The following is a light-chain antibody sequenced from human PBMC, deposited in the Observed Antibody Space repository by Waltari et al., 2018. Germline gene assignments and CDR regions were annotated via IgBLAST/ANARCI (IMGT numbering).Light chain of an antibody. J-gene: IGLJ1*01. Sequence: QSALTQPPSASGSPGQSVTISCTGTSSDVGSHDFVPWFQQFPGKAPKLIIWEVSRRPSGVPDRFSGSKSGNTASLTVSGLQAEDEADYYCSSYGGINNSPYVFGTGTKVTV. CDR1: SSDVGSHDF. CDR2: EVS. V-gene: IGLV2-8*01. CDR3: SSYGGINNSPYV.